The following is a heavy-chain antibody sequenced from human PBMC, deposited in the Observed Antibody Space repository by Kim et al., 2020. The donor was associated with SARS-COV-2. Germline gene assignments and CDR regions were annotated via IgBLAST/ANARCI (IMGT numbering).Heavy chain of an antibody. CDR1: GGSISSYY. Sequence: SETLSLTCTVSGGSISSYYWSWIRQPPGKGLEWIGYIYYSGSTNYNPSLKSRVTISVDTSKNQFSLKLSSVTAADTAVYYCASGWFGELSPNWFDPWGQGTLVTVSS. CDR2: IYYSGST. V-gene: IGHV4-59*01. CDR3: ASGWFGELSPNWFDP. J-gene: IGHJ5*02. D-gene: IGHD3-10*01.